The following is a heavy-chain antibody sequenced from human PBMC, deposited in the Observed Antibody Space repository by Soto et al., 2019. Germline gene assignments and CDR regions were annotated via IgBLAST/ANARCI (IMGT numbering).Heavy chain of an antibody. CDR2: INYSGRT. V-gene: IGHV4-39*01. CDR3: ARHFGNYGDWAFDF. Sequence: SATLSLTCTVSAGSTSASTHYWAWILQPPGKGLEWIATINYSGRTYYNPSLRSRVTISVDTSRDQFSLNLNSVTAADTAVYYCARHFGNYGDWAFDFWGQGTLVTVS. D-gene: IGHD4-17*01. CDR1: AGSTSASTHY. J-gene: IGHJ4*02.